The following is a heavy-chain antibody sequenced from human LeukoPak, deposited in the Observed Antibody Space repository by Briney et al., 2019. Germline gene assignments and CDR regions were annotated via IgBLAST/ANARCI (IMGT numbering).Heavy chain of an antibody. D-gene: IGHD2-15*01. Sequence: GGSLRLSCAASGFTFSSYAMSWVRQAPGKGLEWVSQISGSGDITYYADSVKGRFTISRDNSKNTLYLQMNSLRAEDTAVYYCAKWSYCSGGSCYGSLGYWGQGTLVTVSS. CDR3: AKWSYCSGGSCYGSLGY. CDR2: ISGSGDIT. J-gene: IGHJ4*02. CDR1: GFTFSSYA. V-gene: IGHV3-23*01.